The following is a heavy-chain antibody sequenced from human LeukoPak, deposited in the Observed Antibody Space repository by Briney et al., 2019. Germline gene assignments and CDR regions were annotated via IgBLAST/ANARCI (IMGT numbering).Heavy chain of an antibody. Sequence: GGSLELSCAASGFTVNNLYNQLVRRAPGEGAGWVSIIYPGGTTSYADSVKGRFTISRDNSKNTLYLQVNSLRAEDTGVYYCARDLYNSGWFEHWGQGTLVTVSS. CDR2: IYPGGTT. D-gene: IGHD6-19*01. CDR3: ARDLYNSGWFEH. J-gene: IGHJ5*02. CDR1: GFTVNNLY. V-gene: IGHV3-53*01.